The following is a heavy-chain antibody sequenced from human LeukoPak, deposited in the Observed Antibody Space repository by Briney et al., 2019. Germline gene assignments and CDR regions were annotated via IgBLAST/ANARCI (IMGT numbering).Heavy chain of an antibody. CDR1: GYTFTTYG. CDR3: ARLRGYSGYDYPNYFDY. V-gene: IGHV1-18*04. CDR2: ISAYNGNT. Sequence: ASVKVSCKAPGYTFTTYGISWVRQAPGQGLEWMGWISAYNGNTNYAQKLQGRVTMTTDTSTSTAYMELRSLRSDDTAVYFCARLRGYSGYDYPNYFDYWGQGTLVTVSS. D-gene: IGHD5-12*01. J-gene: IGHJ4*02.